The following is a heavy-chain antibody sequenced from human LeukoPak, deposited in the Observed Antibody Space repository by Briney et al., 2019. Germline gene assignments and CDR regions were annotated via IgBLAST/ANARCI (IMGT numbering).Heavy chain of an antibody. D-gene: IGHD4-17*01. CDR2: ISAYNGNT. J-gene: IGHJ4*02. CDR1: GYTFTSYG. V-gene: IGHV1-18*01. Sequence: GASVKVSCKASGYTFTSYGISWVRQAPGQGLEWMGWISAYNGNTNYAQKLQGIVTMTTDTSTSTAYMELRSLRSDDTAVYYCARTPNYGDLYYFDYWGQGTLVTVSS. CDR3: ARTPNYGDLYYFDY.